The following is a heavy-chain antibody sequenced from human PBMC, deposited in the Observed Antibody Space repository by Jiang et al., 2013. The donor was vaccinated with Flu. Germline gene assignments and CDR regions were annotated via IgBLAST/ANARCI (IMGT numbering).Heavy chain of an antibody. CDR3: ARSRAYYDYVWGSYRFIDFDY. Sequence: GAEVKKPGASVKVSCKASGYTFTSYAISWVRQAPGQGLEWMGGIIPIFGTANYAQKFQGRVTITADESTSTAYMELSSLRSEDTAVYYCARSRAYYDYVWGSYRFIDFDYWGQGTLVTVSS. D-gene: IGHD3-16*02. V-gene: IGHV1-69*13. CDR1: GYTFTSYA. CDR2: IIPIFGTA. J-gene: IGHJ4*02.